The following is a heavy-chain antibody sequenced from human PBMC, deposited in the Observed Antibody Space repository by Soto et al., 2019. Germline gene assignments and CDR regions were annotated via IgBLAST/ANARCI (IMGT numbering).Heavy chain of an antibody. CDR2: ISYHGNDK. Sequence: VGSLRLSCAVSGFIFSSDAMHWVRQAPGKGLEWVAVISYHGNDKYYADSVKGRFTISRDNSKNTLYLQMNSLRAEDTAVYFCARSKYYYDTSDYLDYWGQGTLVTVSS. D-gene: IGHD3-22*01. CDR3: ARSKYYYDTSDYLDY. V-gene: IGHV3-30-3*01. J-gene: IGHJ4*02. CDR1: GFIFSSDA.